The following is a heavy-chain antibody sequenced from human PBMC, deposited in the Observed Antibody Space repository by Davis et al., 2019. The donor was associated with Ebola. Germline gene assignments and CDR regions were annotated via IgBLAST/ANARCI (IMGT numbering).Heavy chain of an antibody. D-gene: IGHD5-18*01. CDR2: IGSSSTTI. CDR1: GFTFRNFV. CDR3: ARGGGYPKFYFDY. V-gene: IGHV3-48*02. J-gene: IGHJ4*02. Sequence: GESLKISCSASGFTFRNFVLYWVRQAPGKGLEWVSYIGSSSTTIYYADSVKGRFTISRDNAKNSLYLQMNSLRDEDTAVYYCARGGGYPKFYFDYWGQGTLVTVSS.